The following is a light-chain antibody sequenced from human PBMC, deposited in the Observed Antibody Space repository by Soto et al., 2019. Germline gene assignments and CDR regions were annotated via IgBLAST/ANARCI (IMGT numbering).Light chain of an antibody. V-gene: IGKV3D-15*01. CDR1: QSVNSH. J-gene: IGKJ4*01. Sequence: IVMTQSPATLSVSPGERATLSCRASQSVNSHLAWYQQKPGQAPRLLIFGASTRATGIPARFSGSGSGTEFTLVISSLQSEDIAVYYCQQYNNWPPLTFGGGTKVDIK. CDR2: GAS. CDR3: QQYNNWPPLT.